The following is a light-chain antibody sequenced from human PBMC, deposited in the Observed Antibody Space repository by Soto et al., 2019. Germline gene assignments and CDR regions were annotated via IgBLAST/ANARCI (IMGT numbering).Light chain of an antibody. CDR2: RTS. CDR1: TGAVTSSYY. CDR3: LLYYGGAWV. J-gene: IGLJ3*02. V-gene: IGLV7-43*01. Sequence: QAVVTQEPSLTVSPEGTVTLTCASTTGAVTSSYYTNWFQQKPGQAPRALTYRTSNKHSWTPARFSGSLLGGKAALTLSGVQPEDEAEYYCLLYYGGAWVFGGGTKLTVL.